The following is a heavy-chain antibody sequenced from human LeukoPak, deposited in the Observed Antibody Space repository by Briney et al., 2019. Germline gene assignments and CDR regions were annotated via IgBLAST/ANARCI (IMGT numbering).Heavy chain of an antibody. D-gene: IGHD3-10*01. CDR1: EFTFSTYA. CDR2: ISGNGGST. V-gene: IGHV3-23*01. Sequence: GGSLRLSCAASEFTFSTYAMSWVRQAPGKGLEWVSTISGNGGSTYYADSVKGRFTISRDNSKNTLYLHLHNLRAEDTAVYYCAKDELWFGESQYYFDYWGQGTLVTVSS. J-gene: IGHJ4*02. CDR3: AKDELWFGESQYYFDY.